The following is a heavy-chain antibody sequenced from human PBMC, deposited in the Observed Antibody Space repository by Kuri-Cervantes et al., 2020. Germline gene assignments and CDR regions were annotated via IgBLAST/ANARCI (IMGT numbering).Heavy chain of an antibody. CDR3: ARAPNNWNYYLYYFDY. Sequence: LSLTCAASGFTFSSYEMNWVRQAPGKGLEWVSFISSSGSTMYYADSVKGRFTISRDNAKNSLYLQMNSLRAEDTAVYYCARAPNNWNYYLYYFDYWGQGTLVTVSS. CDR1: GFTFSSYE. V-gene: IGHV3-48*03. J-gene: IGHJ4*02. CDR2: ISSSGSTM. D-gene: IGHD1-7*01.